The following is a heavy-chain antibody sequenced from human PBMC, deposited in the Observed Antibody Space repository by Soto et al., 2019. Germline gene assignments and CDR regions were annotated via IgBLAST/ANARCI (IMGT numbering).Heavy chain of an antibody. CDR1: GCSVSSDV. CDR3: AKGGERITIFGVVTPYYFDY. D-gene: IGHD3-3*01. Sequence: PGGCMALSSAASGCSVSSDVISWVCQAPGKEKEWVSAISGSGGSTYYADSVKGRFTISRDNSKNTLYLQMNSLRAEDTAVYYCAKGGERITIFGVVTPYYFDYWGQGTLVTVSS. V-gene: IGHV3-23*01. CDR2: ISGSGGST. J-gene: IGHJ4*02.